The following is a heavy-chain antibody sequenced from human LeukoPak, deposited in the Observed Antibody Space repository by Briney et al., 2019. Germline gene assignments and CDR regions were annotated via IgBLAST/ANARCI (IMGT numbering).Heavy chain of an antibody. J-gene: IGHJ6*03. V-gene: IGHV3-30*02. CDR2: IRYDGSNK. Sequence: GGSLRLSCAASGFTFSSYGMHWVRQAPGKRLEWVTFIRYDGSNKYYADSVKGRFTISRDNSKNTLYLQMNSLRAEDTAVYYCAKDYSSGPLYMDVWGKGTTVTVSS. CDR3: AKDYSSGPLYMDV. CDR1: GFTFSSYG. D-gene: IGHD3-10*01.